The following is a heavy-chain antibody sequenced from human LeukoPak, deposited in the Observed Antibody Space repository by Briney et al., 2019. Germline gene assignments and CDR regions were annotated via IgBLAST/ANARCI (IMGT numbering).Heavy chain of an antibody. V-gene: IGHV1-18*04. CDR2: ISAYNGNT. CDR1: GYTLTSYG. CDR3: AKLVDLGAFDY. J-gene: IGHJ4*02. Sequence: ASVKVSCKASGYTLTSYGISWVRQAPGQGLEWMAWISAYNGNTNYAQKLQGRVTMTTDTSTSTAYMELRSLRSDDTAVYYCAKLVDLGAFDYWGQGTLVTVSS. D-gene: IGHD3-10*01.